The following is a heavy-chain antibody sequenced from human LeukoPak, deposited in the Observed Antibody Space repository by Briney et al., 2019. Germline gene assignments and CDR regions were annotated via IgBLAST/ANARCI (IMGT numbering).Heavy chain of an antibody. J-gene: IGHJ4*02. Sequence: GGSLRLSCAASGFTVSSNYMSWVRQAPGKGLEWVSVIYSGGSTYYADSVKGRFTISRDNAKNSLYLQMNSLRAEDTAVYYCARDLRLNTVMEDWGQGTLVTVSS. CDR1: GFTVSSNY. CDR3: ARDLRLNTVMED. D-gene: IGHD4-17*01. CDR2: IYSGGST. V-gene: IGHV3-66*01.